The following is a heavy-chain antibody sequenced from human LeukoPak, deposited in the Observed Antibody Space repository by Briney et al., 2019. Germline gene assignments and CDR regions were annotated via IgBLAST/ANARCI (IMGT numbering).Heavy chain of an antibody. D-gene: IGHD5-18*01. CDR2: IWYDGSNE. Sequence: GGSLRLSCAASGFTFSDYAMHWVRQAPGKGLEWVAHIWYDGSNEKYADSVKGRFIISRDNSKNALYFQVNSLRAEDTAVYYCAKGIQPSDKNGFDMWGQGTMVTVSS. V-gene: IGHV3-33*06. CDR1: GFTFSDYA. CDR3: AKGIQPSDKNGFDM. J-gene: IGHJ3*02.